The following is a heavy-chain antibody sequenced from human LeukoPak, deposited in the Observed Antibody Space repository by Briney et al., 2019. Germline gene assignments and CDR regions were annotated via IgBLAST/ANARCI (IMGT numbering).Heavy chain of an antibody. D-gene: IGHD3-10*01. Sequence: SETLSLTCTVSGGSISSYYWSWIRQPAGEGLEWIGRIYTSGSTNYNPSLKSRVTMSVDTSKNQFSLNLSSVTAADTAVYYCARRGYYGSGSYYNQYYFDYWGQGTLVTVSS. J-gene: IGHJ4*02. CDR2: IYTSGST. CDR3: ARRGYYGSGSYYNQYYFDY. CDR1: GGSISSYY. V-gene: IGHV4-4*07.